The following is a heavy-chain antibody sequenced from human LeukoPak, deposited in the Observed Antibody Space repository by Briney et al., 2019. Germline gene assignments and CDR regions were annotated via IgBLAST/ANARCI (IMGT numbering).Heavy chain of an antibody. Sequence: PSETLSLTCTVSGGSTSNYYRTCMRQPPGKGLEWIGYIYSSGNTNYNPSLNSRVTISLDTSKNQFSLMLRSLTAADTAVYYCARRYTASPGERFDYWGQGTLVTVSS. V-gene: IGHV4-59*08. CDR1: GGSTSNYY. CDR2: IYSSGNT. CDR3: ARRYTASPGERFDY. D-gene: IGHD2-2*02. J-gene: IGHJ4*02.